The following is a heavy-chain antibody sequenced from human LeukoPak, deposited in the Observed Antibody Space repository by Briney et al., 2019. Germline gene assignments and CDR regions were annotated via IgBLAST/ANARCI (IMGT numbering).Heavy chain of an antibody. CDR2: ISADSATT. CDR3: ARVKQQLVRLLGRDTTYYYYYYMDV. D-gene: IGHD6-13*01. Sequence: GGSLRLSCAASGFNFGSYSMTWVRQAPGKGLEWVSVISADSATTFYADSVKGRFTISRDNAKNSLFLQMNSLRAEDTAVYFCARVKQQLVRLLGRDTTYYYYYYMDVWGKGTTVTVSS. V-gene: IGHV3-23*01. CDR1: GFNFGSYS. J-gene: IGHJ6*03.